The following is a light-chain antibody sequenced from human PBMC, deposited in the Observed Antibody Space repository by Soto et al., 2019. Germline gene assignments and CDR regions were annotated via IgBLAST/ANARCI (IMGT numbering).Light chain of an antibody. CDR1: QSVSSSY. Sequence: EIVLTQSPGTLYLSPGERATLSCRASQSVSSSYLAWYQQKPGQAPRLLIFAASSRATGIPDRFCGSGSGTDFTLTISRLEPEDFAVYYCQQYGSSPPYTFGQGTKLEIK. V-gene: IGKV3-20*01. CDR3: QQYGSSPPYT. J-gene: IGKJ2*01. CDR2: AAS.